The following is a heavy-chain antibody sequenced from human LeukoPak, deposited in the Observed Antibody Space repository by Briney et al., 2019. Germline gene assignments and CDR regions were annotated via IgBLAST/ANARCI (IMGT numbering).Heavy chain of an antibody. J-gene: IGHJ4*02. CDR3: AKDTMEQWLVDY. CDR2: INGSGCST. D-gene: IGHD6-19*01. CDR1: GFTFSSYA. Sequence: GGSLRLSCAASGFTFSSYAMSWVRQAPGKGLEWVSAINGSGCSTYYADSVKGRFTISRDNSKNTLYLQMNSLRAEDTAVYYCAKDTMEQWLVDYWGQGTLVTVSS. V-gene: IGHV3-23*01.